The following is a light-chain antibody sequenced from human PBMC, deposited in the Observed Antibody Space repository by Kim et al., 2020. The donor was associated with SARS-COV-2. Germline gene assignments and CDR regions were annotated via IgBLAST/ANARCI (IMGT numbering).Light chain of an antibody. CDR2: DAS. J-gene: IGKJ2*01. V-gene: IGKV1-33*01. CDR3: HNFRNLPPYP. Sequence: DIQMTQSPSSLSASVGDRVTITCQASQDIGHYLNWYQQKPGKAPKVLINDASNLERGVPSRFSGSGSGTHFTLTINGLQPEDVATYYCHNFRNLPPYPFGQGTKLEI. CDR1: QDIGHY.